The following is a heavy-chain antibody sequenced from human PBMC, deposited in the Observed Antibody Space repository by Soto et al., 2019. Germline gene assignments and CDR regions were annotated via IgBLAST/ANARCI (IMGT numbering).Heavy chain of an antibody. J-gene: IGHJ4*02. CDR2: ISSSGSTI. CDR1: GFTFSSYE. CDR3: ARFVGYCSGGSCYNGFDY. Sequence: EVQLVESGGGLVQPGGSLRLSCAASGFTFSSYEMNWVRQAPGKGLEWVSYISSSGSTIYYADSVKGRFTISRDNAKNSLDLQMNSLRAEDTAVYYCARFVGYCSGGSCYNGFDYWGQGTLVTVSS. D-gene: IGHD2-15*01. V-gene: IGHV3-48*03.